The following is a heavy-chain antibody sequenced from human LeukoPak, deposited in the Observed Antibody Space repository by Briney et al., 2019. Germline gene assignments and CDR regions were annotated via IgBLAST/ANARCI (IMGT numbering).Heavy chain of an antibody. V-gene: IGHV4-61*01. CDR1: GGSVSSGSYY. CDR2: FYYSGST. Sequence: SETLSPTCTVSGGSVSSGSYYWGWIRQPPGKGLEWIGYFYYSGSTNYNPSLKSRVTISVDTSKNQFSLKLSSVTAADTAVYYCARETYSSGTFDYWGQGTLVTVSS. CDR3: ARETYSSGTFDY. J-gene: IGHJ4*02. D-gene: IGHD3-22*01.